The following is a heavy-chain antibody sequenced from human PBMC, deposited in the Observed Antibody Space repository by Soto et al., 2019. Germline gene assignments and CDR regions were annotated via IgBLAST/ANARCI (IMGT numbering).Heavy chain of an antibody. Sequence: GASVKVSCKASGYTFTSYYMHWVRQAPGQGLEWMGIINPSGGSTSYAQKFQGRVTMTRDTSTSTVYMELSSLRSEDTAVYYYAASLVLRFLEWSLRPYMDVWGKGTTVTVSS. CDR3: AASLVLRFLEWSLRPYMDV. V-gene: IGHV1-46*03. D-gene: IGHD3-3*01. CDR2: INPSGGST. J-gene: IGHJ6*03. CDR1: GYTFTSYY.